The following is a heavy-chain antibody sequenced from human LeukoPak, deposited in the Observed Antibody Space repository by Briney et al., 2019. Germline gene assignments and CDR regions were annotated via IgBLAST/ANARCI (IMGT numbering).Heavy chain of an antibody. J-gene: IGHJ6*02. V-gene: IGHV1-2*02. CDR3: ARDPFLEMAAKPYYYYGMDV. CDR1: GYTFTVDT. Sequence: SVNLSPAASGYTFTVDTIHWVSEAPGQGRGWVGGINANIGGTNYAQTFQGRVTLTRDTSISTTYMEMSRLRSDDTAVYYCARDPFLEMAAKPYYYYGMDVWGQGTTVTVSS. D-gene: IGHD5-24*01. CDR2: INANIGGT.